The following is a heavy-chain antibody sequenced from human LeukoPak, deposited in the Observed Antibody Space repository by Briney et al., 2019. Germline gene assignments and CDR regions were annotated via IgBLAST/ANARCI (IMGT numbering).Heavy chain of an antibody. Sequence: GGSLRLSCAASGFTFSSYSMNWVRQAPGKGLEWVSSISSSSSYIYYANSVKGRFTISRDNAKNSLYLQMNSLRAEDTAVYYCARYLATSYYYYYYMDVWGKGTTVTVSS. CDR1: GFTFSSYS. CDR2: ISSSSSYI. V-gene: IGHV3-21*01. CDR3: ARYLATSYYYYYYMDV. D-gene: IGHD5-12*01. J-gene: IGHJ6*03.